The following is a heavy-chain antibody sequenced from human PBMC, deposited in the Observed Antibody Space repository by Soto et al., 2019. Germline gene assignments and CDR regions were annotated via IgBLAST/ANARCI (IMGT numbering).Heavy chain of an antibody. D-gene: IGHD2-2*01. V-gene: IGHV3-73*01. Sequence: GESLKISCAASGSTFSGSAMHWVRQASGKGLEWVGRIRSKANSYATAYAASVKGRFTISRDDSKNTAYLQMNSLNTADTAVYYCTCCSSRRCYWYYFGMDVWGQGTTVTVSS. CDR1: GSTFSGSA. CDR2: IRSKANSYAT. CDR3: TCCSSRRCYWYYFGMDV. J-gene: IGHJ6*02.